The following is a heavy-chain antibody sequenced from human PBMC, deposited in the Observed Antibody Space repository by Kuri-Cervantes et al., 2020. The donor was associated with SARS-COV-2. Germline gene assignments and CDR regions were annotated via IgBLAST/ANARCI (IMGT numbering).Heavy chain of an antibody. CDR1: GYTFTGYY. Sequence: ASVKVSCKASGYTFTGYYMHWVRQAPGQGREWMGWINPNSGGTNYAQKFQGWVTMTRDTSISTAYMELSRLRSDDTAVYYCARDRHPRRRYCSSTSCYGDYYYYGMDVWGQGTTVTVSS. J-gene: IGHJ6*02. V-gene: IGHV1-2*04. CDR2: INPNSGGT. D-gene: IGHD2-2*01. CDR3: ARDRHPRRRYCSSTSCYGDYYYYGMDV.